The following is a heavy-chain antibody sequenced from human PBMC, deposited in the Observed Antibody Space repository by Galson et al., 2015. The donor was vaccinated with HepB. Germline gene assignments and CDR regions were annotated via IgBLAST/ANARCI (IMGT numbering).Heavy chain of an antibody. V-gene: IGHV4-34*01. CDR3: ARFWRWARLVPAATRYGMDV. Sequence: SETLSLTCAVYGGSFSGYYWSWIRQPPGKGLEWIGEINHSGSTNYNPSLKSRVTISVDTSKNQFSLKLSSVTAADTAVYYCARFWRWARLVPAATRYGMDVWGQGTTVTVSS. CDR1: GGSFSGYY. CDR2: INHSGST. D-gene: IGHD2-2*01. J-gene: IGHJ6*02.